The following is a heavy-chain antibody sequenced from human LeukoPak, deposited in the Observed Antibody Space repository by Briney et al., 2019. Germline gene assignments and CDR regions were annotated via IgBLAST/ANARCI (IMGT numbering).Heavy chain of an antibody. V-gene: IGHV3-74*01. CDR2: IDSDGTNT. CDR1: GFTFSSFW. D-gene: IGHD4-23*01. Sequence: GGSLRLSCAASGFTFSSFWIHWVRQAPGKGLVWVSRIDSDGTNTNYADSVKGRFTISRDNAKHTVYLQMNSLRAEDTAVYYCARGGNYLLDAFDIWDQGTMVTVSS. CDR3: ARGGNYLLDAFDI. J-gene: IGHJ3*02.